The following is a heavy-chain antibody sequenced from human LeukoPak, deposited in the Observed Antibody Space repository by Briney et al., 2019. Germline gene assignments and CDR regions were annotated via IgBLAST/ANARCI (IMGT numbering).Heavy chain of an antibody. V-gene: IGHV4-39*01. D-gene: IGHD1-26*01. CDR3: ARQGGSYWDYYYMDV. J-gene: IGHJ6*03. CDR1: GGSISSSSYY. CDR2: IYYSGST. Sequence: SKTLSLTCTVSGGSISSSSYYWGWIRQPPGKGLEWIGSIYYSGSTYYNPSLKSRVTISVDTSKNQFSLKLSSVTAADTAVYYCARQGGSYWDYYYMDVWGKGTTVTISS.